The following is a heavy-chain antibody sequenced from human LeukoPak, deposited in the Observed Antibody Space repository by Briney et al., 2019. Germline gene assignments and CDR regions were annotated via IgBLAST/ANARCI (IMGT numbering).Heavy chain of an antibody. CDR1: RGTFSSYA. Sequence: GASVKVSCKASRGTFSSYAISWVRQAPGHGLEWMGRIIPIFGIANYAQKFQGRVTITADKSTSTAYMELSSLRSEDTAVYYCARAAAQDELGHFDYWGQGTLVTVSS. V-gene: IGHV1-69*04. CDR2: IIPIFGIA. D-gene: IGHD7-27*01. CDR3: ARAAAQDELGHFDY. J-gene: IGHJ4*02.